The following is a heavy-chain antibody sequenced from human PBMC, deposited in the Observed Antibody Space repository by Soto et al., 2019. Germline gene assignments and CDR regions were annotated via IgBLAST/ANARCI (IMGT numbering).Heavy chain of an antibody. CDR2: ISPSETA. V-gene: IGHV4-4*07. CDR3: AREFPGALERSRAFDI. CDR1: GGSIISFY. D-gene: IGHD1-1*01. Sequence: PSETLSLTCTVSGGSIISFYWSWVRQSAGKGLEWIGRISPSETATYNPSLKSRVTMSADMSSNQFSLNLNSVTAADSAVYFCAREFPGALERSRAFDIWGQGLWSPSPQ. J-gene: IGHJ3*02.